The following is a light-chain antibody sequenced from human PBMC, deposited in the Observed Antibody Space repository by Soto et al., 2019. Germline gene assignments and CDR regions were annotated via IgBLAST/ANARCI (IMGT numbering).Light chain of an antibody. J-gene: IGKJ5*01. V-gene: IGKV3-15*01. CDR1: QNILSN. Sequence: EILMTQSPATLSVSPGERVTLAWRASQNILSNLAWYQQQPGQAPRILIYGASTRDTGIPARFSGSGSGTEFTLTISRLQSEDFEIYYCQQYNNWPITFGQGTRLE. CDR3: QQYNNWPIT. CDR2: GAS.